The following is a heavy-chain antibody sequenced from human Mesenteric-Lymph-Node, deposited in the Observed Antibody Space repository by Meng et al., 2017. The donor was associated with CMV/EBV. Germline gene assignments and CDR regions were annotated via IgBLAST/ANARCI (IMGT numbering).Heavy chain of an antibody. Sequence: ASVKVSCKASGYTFTGYYMHWVRQAPGQGLEWMGWINPNSGGTNYAQKFQGRVTMTRDTSISTAYMELSRLRSDDTAVYYCARPILPVYYDNSGYFFVLDYWGQGTLVTVSS. V-gene: IGHV1-2*02. CDR2: INPNSGGT. J-gene: IGHJ4*02. CDR3: ARPILPVYYDNSGYFFVLDY. CDR1: GYTFTGYY. D-gene: IGHD3-22*01.